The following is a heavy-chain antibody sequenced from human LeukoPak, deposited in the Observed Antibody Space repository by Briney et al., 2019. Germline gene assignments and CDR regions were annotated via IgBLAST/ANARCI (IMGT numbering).Heavy chain of an antibody. J-gene: IGHJ4*02. Sequence: PSEALSLTCTVSGDSISTYYWSWVRQPPGKGLEWGGYIYYSGSTNYNPSLKSRVTISVDTSRNQFSLKLSSVTAADPAVYYCARDGRYNLNYADYWGQGTLVSVSS. V-gene: IGHV4-59*12. CDR2: IYYSGST. D-gene: IGHD1-20*01. CDR1: GDSISTYY. CDR3: ARDGRYNLNYADY.